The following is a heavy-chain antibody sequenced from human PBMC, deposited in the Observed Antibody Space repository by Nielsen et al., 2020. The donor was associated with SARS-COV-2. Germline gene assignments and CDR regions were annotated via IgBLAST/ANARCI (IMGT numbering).Heavy chain of an antibody. CDR1: GFTFSDYV. D-gene: IGHD6-19*01. V-gene: IGHV3-23*01. CDR3: AKEYSAGWSFDY. J-gene: IGHJ4*02. CDR2: MSGHGDIA. Sequence: GESLKISCAASGFTFSDYVMSWVRQAPGKGLEWVSGMSGHGDIAYYADSVRGRFTISRDNSKNTLYLQMDNLRADDTAIYYCAKEYSAGWSFDYWGPGTLVTVSS.